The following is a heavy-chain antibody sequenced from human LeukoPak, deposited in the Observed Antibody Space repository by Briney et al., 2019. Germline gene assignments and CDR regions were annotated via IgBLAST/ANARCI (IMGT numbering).Heavy chain of an antibody. D-gene: IGHD4-17*01. CDR2: ISAYNGNT. Sequence: ASVTVSCKASGYTFTSYGISWVRQAPGPGLEWMGWISAYNGNTNYAQKLQGRVTMTTDTSTSTAYMELRSLRSDDTAVYYCARDKPAVTTSYYYGMDVWGKGNTVTVSS. CDR1: GYTFTSYG. V-gene: IGHV1-18*04. J-gene: IGHJ6*04. CDR3: ARDKPAVTTSYYYGMDV.